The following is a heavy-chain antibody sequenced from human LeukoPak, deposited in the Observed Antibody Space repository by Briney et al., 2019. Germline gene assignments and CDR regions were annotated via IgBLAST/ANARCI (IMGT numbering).Heavy chain of an antibody. V-gene: IGHV4-34*01. J-gene: IGHJ6*03. CDR2: INHSGST. CDR1: GGSFSGYY. Sequence: PSETLSLTCAVYGGSFSGYYWSWIRQPPGKGLEWIGEINHSGSTNYNPSLKSRVTISVDTSKNQFSLKLSSVTAADTAVYYCARGGNSSRYYYYYYMDVWGKGTTVTVSS. D-gene: IGHD6-13*01. CDR3: ARGGNSSRYYYYYYMDV.